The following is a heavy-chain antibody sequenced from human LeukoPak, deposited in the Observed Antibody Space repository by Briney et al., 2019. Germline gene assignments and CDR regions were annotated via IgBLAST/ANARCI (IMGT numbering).Heavy chain of an antibody. V-gene: IGHV4-39*07. CDR3: ARDQGYSSSFDY. J-gene: IGHJ4*02. Sequence: PSETLSLTCTVSGCSITSYYWGWIRQPPGKGLEWIGSIYYSGSTYYNPSLKSRVTISVDTSKNQFSLKLSSVTAADTAVYYCARDQGYSSSFDYWGQGTLVTVSS. CDR1: GCSITSYY. D-gene: IGHD4-11*01. CDR2: IYYSGST.